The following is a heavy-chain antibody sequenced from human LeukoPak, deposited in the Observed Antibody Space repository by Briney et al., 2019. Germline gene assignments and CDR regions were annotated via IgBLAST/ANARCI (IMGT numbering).Heavy chain of an antibody. CDR2: ISSSSRYI. D-gene: IGHD2-21*02. Sequence: NXVRXXXGXXXXXXSSISSSSRYIYYADSVKGRFTISRHNAKNSLYLQMNSLRAEDTAVYYCARGTARSTWYFDLWGRGTLVTVSS. CDR3: ARGTARSTWYFDL. V-gene: IGHV3-21*01. J-gene: IGHJ2*01.